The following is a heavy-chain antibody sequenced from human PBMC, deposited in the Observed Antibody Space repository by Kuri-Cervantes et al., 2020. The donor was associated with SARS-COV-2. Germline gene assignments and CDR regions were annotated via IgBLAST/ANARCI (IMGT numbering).Heavy chain of an antibody. D-gene: IGHD3-3*01. CDR3: TSNDSWSGYSLY. Sequence: GGSLRLSCTASGFTFGDYAMSWVRQAPGKGLEWVGFIRSKAYGGTTEYAASVKGRFTISRDDSKSIAYLQMNSPKTEDTAVYYCTSNDSWSGYSLYWGQGTLVTVSS. CDR1: GFTFGDYA. J-gene: IGHJ4*02. V-gene: IGHV3-49*04. CDR2: IRSKAYGGTT.